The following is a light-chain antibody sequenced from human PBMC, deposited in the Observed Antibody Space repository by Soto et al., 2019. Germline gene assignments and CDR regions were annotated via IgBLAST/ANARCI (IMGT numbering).Light chain of an antibody. V-gene: IGLV2-8*01. CDR1: SSDVGGYNY. Sequence: SVLTQPPSASGSSGQSVSISCTVTSSDVGGYNYVSWYQQHPGKAPKLVIYEVSKRPSGVPDRFSGSKSGNTASLTVSGLQAEDEADYYCSSYAGSNNFDVFGTGTKVTVL. CDR2: EVS. J-gene: IGLJ1*01. CDR3: SSYAGSNNFDV.